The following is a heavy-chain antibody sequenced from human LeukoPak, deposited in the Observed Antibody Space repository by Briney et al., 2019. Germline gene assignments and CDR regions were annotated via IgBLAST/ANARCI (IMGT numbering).Heavy chain of an antibody. Sequence: SETLSLTCTVSGGSMRGFYWSWIRQPPGKGLEWIGYFYYSRDTNYNPALKSRVTISVDTSKNQFSLEVNSLTAADTAVYYCARWNYDILTGYRYFDYWGQGTLVTVSS. CDR1: GGSMRGFY. D-gene: IGHD3-9*01. V-gene: IGHV4-59*01. CDR3: ARWNYDILTGYRYFDY. J-gene: IGHJ4*02. CDR2: FYYSRDT.